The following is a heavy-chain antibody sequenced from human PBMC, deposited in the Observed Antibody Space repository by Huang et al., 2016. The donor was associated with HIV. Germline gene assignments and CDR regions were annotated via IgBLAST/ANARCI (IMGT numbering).Heavy chain of an antibody. D-gene: IGHD6-19*01. CDR2: SYYNAYHK. J-gene: IGHJ5*02. CDR1: GFSFSAYG. Sequence: QLKLVESGGGVVQGGESLTLSCVASGFSFSAYGMHWVLQTPGNGIEWLSTSYYNAYHKYYKDSLGGRFSISRDNSKKTLNLQMSRLRRDDTAVYFCAKDRVMGGTSGPFDLWGQGSSVTIAP. V-gene: IGHV3-30*18. CDR3: AKDRVMGGTSGPFDL.